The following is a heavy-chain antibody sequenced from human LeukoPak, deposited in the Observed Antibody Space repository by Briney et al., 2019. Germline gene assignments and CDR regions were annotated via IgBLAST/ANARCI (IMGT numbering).Heavy chain of an antibody. CDR1: GDTFRGYS. D-gene: IGHD5-18*01. CDR2: FYNSGTT. J-gene: IGHJ4*02. Sequence: SETLSLTSTVSGDTFRGYSRGWIRHPPGKGLDGIGCFYNSGTTNCRPSLKSRVTISVDTSKSQYSLKLSSVAAADTAVYYCARHAGGYNFDCWGQGTLVTVSS. CDR3: ARHAGGYNFDC. V-gene: IGHV4-59*08.